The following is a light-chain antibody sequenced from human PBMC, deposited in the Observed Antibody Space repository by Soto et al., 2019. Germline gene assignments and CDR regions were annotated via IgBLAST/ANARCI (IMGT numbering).Light chain of an antibody. Sequence: VMTQSPATLSVSTGARGTLSSGASHRVRSNLAWYQQKPGRSPRRLIYGASTRATGSPARFSGSGSGTEFTLTISSLQSEDFAVYYCQQYNNWPPITFGQGTRLEI. J-gene: IGKJ5*01. CDR1: HRVRSN. CDR3: QQYNNWPPIT. V-gene: IGKV3-15*01. CDR2: GAS.